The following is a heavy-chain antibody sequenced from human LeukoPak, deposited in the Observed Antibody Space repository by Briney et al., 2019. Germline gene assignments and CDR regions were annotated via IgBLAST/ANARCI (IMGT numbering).Heavy chain of an antibody. Sequence: SETLSLTCTVSGGSISSYYWSWIRQPAGKGREWIGRIYTSGSTNYNPSLKSRVTVSVDTSKNQFSLELSSVTAADTAVYYCARGVGSWGAFDIWGQGTMVTVSS. CDR2: IYTSGST. CDR1: GGSISSYY. J-gene: IGHJ3*02. CDR3: ARGVGSWGAFDI. D-gene: IGHD6-13*01. V-gene: IGHV4-4*07.